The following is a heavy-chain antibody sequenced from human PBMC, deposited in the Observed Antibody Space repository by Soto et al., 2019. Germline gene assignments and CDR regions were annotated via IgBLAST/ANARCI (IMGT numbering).Heavy chain of an antibody. CDR2: IYSDGRT. D-gene: IGHD3-22*01. CDR1: GLTVSTNY. V-gene: IGHV3-66*01. CDR3: ARVTTLACDY. Sequence: PGGSLRLSCTASGLTVSTNYMNWVRQAPGKGLEWVSIIYSDGRTYHADSVKGRFTISRDNSKNMLYLQMNSLRTEDTAVYFCARVTTLACDYWGRGTLVTVSS. J-gene: IGHJ4*02.